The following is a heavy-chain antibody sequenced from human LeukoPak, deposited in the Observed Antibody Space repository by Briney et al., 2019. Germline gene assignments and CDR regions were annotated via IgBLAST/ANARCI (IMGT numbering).Heavy chain of an antibody. D-gene: IGHD3-9*01. J-gene: IGHJ2*01. CDR3: ARAPEGYDILTGYPTGYWYFDL. CDR2: FDPEDGET. Sequence: ASVKVSCKASGYTFTSYGISWVRQAPGQGLEWMGGFDPEDGETIYAQKFQGRVTMTEDTSTDTAYMELSSLRSEDTAVYYCARAPEGYDILTGYPTGYWYFDLWGRGTLVTVSS. V-gene: IGHV1-24*01. CDR1: GYTFTSYG.